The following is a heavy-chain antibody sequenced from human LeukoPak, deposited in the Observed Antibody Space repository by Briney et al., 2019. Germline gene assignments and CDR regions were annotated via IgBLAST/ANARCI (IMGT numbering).Heavy chain of an antibody. D-gene: IGHD3-3*01. Sequence: SETLSLTCTVSGGSISSGNYYWSWIRQPPGKGLEWIGYIYYSGSTNYNPSFKSRVTISVDTSKNQFSLKLSSVTAADTAVYYCARVVRLLYNPDAFDIWGQGTMVTVSS. CDR1: GGSISSGNYY. CDR2: IYYSGST. CDR3: ARVVRLLYNPDAFDI. J-gene: IGHJ3*02. V-gene: IGHV4-61*01.